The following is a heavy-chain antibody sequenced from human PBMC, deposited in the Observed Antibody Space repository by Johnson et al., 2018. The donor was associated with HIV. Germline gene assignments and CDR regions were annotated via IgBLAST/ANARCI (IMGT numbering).Heavy chain of an antibody. D-gene: IGHD6-19*01. J-gene: IGHJ3*01. CDR1: GFTFSSYA. Sequence: VQLVESGGGVVQPGRSLRLSCAASGFTFSSYAIHWVRQAPGKGLEWVAVISYDGSNKYYTDSVKGRFTISRDNSKNTLYLQMNSLKSEDTAVYFCARRAYTSGWYAAFDLWGQGTMDTVSS. V-gene: IGHV3-30-3*01. CDR3: ARRAYTSGWYAAFDL. CDR2: ISYDGSNK.